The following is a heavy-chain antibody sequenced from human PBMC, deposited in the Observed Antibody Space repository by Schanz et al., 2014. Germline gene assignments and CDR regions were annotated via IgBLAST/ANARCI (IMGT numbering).Heavy chain of an antibody. V-gene: IGHV3-23*04. Sequence: VQLVESGGGLIQRGESLRLSCAASGFTFSSYAMSWVRQAPGKGLEWVSALSGSGGSTYYADSVRGRFTISRDRFQNTLYLRMSSLRAEDTAVYYCARPRFDYGEVDYWGQGTLVTVSS. CDR3: ARPRFDYGEVDY. CDR1: GFTFSSYA. CDR2: LSGSGGST. D-gene: IGHD4-17*01. J-gene: IGHJ4*02.